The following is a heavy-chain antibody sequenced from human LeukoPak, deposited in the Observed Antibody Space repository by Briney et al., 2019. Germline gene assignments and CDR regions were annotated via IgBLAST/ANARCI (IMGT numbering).Heavy chain of an antibody. V-gene: IGHV3-33*01. D-gene: IGHD5-12*01. J-gene: IGHJ4*02. CDR1: GFTFSSYG. Sequence: SGGSLRLSCAASGFTFSSYGMHWVRQAPGKGLEWVAVIWYDGSNKYYADSVKGRFTISRDNSKNTLYLQMNSLRAEDTAVYYSARDPSPYSGYDFVSYWGQGTLVTVSS. CDR2: IWYDGSNK. CDR3: ARDPSPYSGYDFVSY.